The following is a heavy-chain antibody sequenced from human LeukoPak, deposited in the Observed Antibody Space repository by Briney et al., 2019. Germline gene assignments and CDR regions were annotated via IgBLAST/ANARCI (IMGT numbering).Heavy chain of an antibody. V-gene: IGHV4-61*02. D-gene: IGHD1-26*01. Sequence: SQTLSLTCTVSGGSISSGSYYWSWIRQPAGKGLEWIGRIYTSGSTNYNPSLKSRVTISVDTSKNQFSLKLSSVTAADTAVYYCASEGAEDAFDIWGQGTMVTVSS. CDR1: GGSISSGSYY. J-gene: IGHJ3*02. CDR3: ASEGAEDAFDI. CDR2: IYTSGST.